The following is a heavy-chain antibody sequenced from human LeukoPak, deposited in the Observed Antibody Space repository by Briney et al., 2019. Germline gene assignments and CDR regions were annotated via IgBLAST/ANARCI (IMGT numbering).Heavy chain of an antibody. CDR2: IYYSGST. Sequence: TSETLSLTCTVSGGSISSSSYYWGWIRQPPGKGLECIGSIYYSGSTYYNPSLKSRVTISVDTSKNQFSLKLSSVTAADTAVYYCAREGVVAATSGVFDYWGQGTLVTVSS. CDR3: AREGVVAATSGVFDY. D-gene: IGHD2-15*01. V-gene: IGHV4-39*07. J-gene: IGHJ4*02. CDR1: GGSISSSSYY.